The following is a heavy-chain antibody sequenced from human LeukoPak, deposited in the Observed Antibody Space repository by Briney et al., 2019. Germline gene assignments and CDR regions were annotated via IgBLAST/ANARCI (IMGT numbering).Heavy chain of an antibody. CDR1: GFTFSSDT. V-gene: IGHV3-23*01. J-gene: IGHJ4*02. D-gene: IGHD3-10*01. CDR2: ISRSGDNT. Sequence: HPGGSLRLSCAASGFTFSSDTMSRGRQAPRKGLQWVLAISRSGDNTYYADSVKGRFTISRDNSKNALYLQMNSLRAEDTAVYYCAKVPMVREHMPYYFDYWGQGTLVTVSS. CDR3: AKVPMVREHMPYYFDY.